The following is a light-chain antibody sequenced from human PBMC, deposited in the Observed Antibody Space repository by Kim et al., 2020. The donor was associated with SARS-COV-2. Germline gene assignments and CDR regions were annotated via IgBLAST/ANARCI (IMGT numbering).Light chain of an antibody. V-gene: IGLV3-21*04. CDR2: YDS. CDR1: NIGRKS. Sequence: AAGKADRSTCGGNNIGRKSVHWYQQKPGQAPVLVIYYDSDRPSGIPERFSGSNAGNTATLTISRVEAGDEADYYCQVWDSSSDHPVFGGGTKLTVL. CDR3: QVWDSSSDHPV. J-gene: IGLJ3*02.